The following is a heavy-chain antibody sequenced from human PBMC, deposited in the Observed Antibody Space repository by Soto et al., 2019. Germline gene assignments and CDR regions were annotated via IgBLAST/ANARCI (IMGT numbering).Heavy chain of an antibody. J-gene: IGHJ5*02. CDR2: ISSSSSYI. CDR1: GFTFSSYS. V-gene: IGHV3-21*01. Sequence: GGSLRLSCAASGFTFSSYSMNWVRQAPGKGLEWVSSISSSSSYIYYADSVKGRFTISRDNAKNSLYLQMNSLRAEDTAMYYCARHILCSSPSCLTCFAPWGRGTLAPVSP. D-gene: IGHD2-2*01. CDR3: ARHILCSSPSCLTCFAP.